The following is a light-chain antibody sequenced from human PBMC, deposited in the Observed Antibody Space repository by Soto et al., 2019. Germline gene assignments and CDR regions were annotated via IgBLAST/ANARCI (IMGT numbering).Light chain of an antibody. CDR2: GAS. CDR3: QQYGNSPWT. CDR1: QSVSSSY. J-gene: IGKJ1*01. Sequence: EIVLTQSPGTLSLSPGERATLSCRASQSVSSSYLAWYQQKPGQAPRLLIYGASSRATGIPDRFSGSGSGTDFTLTISRLEPGDFAVYYCQQYGNSPWTFGQGTKVEIK. V-gene: IGKV3-20*01.